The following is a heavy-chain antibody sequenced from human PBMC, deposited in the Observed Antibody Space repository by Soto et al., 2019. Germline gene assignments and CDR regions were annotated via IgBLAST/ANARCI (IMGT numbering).Heavy chain of an antibody. D-gene: IGHD5-18*01. Sequence: ASVKVSCKASGYTFSNYGISWVRQGPGQGLELMGWISGYNGNTHYEEKVQDRIKMTTDTSTSTTYLELRSLRSDDTAVYFCARDPGFGFGYSYAFAMDVWGQGTTVTVYS. CDR1: GYTFSNYG. CDR2: ISGYNGNT. J-gene: IGHJ6*02. V-gene: IGHV1-18*01. CDR3: ARDPGFGFGYSYAFAMDV.